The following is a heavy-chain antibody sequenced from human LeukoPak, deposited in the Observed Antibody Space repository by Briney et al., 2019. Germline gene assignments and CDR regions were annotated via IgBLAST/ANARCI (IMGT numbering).Heavy chain of an antibody. D-gene: IGHD3-3*01. J-gene: IGHJ3*01. Sequence: SSETLSLTCTVSGGSISSGSYYWSWIRQPAGKGLEWIGRIYTSGSTNYNPSLKSRVTISVDTSKSQFSLKLSSVTAADTAVYYCARSLFGFLEPWGQGTMVTVSS. V-gene: IGHV4-61*02. CDR2: IYTSGST. CDR3: ARSLFGFLEP. CDR1: GGSISSGSYY.